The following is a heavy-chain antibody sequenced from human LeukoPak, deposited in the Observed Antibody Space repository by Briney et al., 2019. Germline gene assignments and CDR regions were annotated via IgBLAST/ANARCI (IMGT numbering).Heavy chain of an antibody. D-gene: IGHD2-15*01. Sequence: GASVKVSCKVSGYIINEYAIHWVRQAPGQRLEWMGWINTATFKTRYSQKFQGRVTMTRNTSISTAYMELSSLRSEDTAVYYCASSRDSGGGSCFDYWGQGTLVTVSS. CDR1: GYIINEYA. CDR2: INTATFKT. CDR3: ASSRDSGGGSCFDY. J-gene: IGHJ4*02. V-gene: IGHV1-3*04.